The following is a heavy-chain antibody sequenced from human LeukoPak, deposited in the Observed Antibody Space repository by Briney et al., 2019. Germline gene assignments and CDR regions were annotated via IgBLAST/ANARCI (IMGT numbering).Heavy chain of an antibody. CDR2: IDDDGSTTT. CDR3: TTGGRKRCSGISCYPGDY. Sequence: GGSLRLSCAASGFTSSSYWMHWVRQVPGKGLMWVSRIDDDGSTTTDYADSVKGRFTISRDNAKNTVYLQMNSLRAEDTAVYYCTTGGRKRCSGISCYPGDYWGQGTLVTV. J-gene: IGHJ4*02. V-gene: IGHV3-74*01. D-gene: IGHD2-15*01. CDR1: GFTSSSYW.